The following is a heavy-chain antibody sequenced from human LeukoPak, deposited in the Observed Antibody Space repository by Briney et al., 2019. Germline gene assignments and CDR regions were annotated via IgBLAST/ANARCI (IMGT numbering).Heavy chain of an antibody. CDR1: GYTFTGYY. Sequence: ASVKVFCKASGYTFTGYYMHWVRQAPGQGLEWMGWINPNSGGTNYAQKFQGRVTMTRDTSINTAYMELSRLRSDDTAVYYCARVAVAGTGSVDYWGQGTLVTVSS. D-gene: IGHD6-19*01. CDR2: INPNSGGT. V-gene: IGHV1-2*02. J-gene: IGHJ4*02. CDR3: ARVAVAGTGSVDY.